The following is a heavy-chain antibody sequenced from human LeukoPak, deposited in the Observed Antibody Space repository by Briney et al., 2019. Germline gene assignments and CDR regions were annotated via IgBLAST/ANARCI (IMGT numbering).Heavy chain of an antibody. Sequence: GASVKVSCKASGYTFTNYGINWVRQAPVQGLEWMGWISAYNGNTNYAQKLQGRVTMTTDTSTSTAYMELRSLRSDDTAVYYCARIHWGSSIAPPNWFDPWGQGTLVTVSS. CDR2: ISAYNGNT. J-gene: IGHJ5*02. CDR1: GYTFTNYG. D-gene: IGHD3-16*01. CDR3: ARIHWGSSIAPPNWFDP. V-gene: IGHV1-18*01.